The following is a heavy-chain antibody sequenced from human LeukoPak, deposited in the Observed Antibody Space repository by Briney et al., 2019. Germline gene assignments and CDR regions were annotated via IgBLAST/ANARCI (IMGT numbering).Heavy chain of an antibody. V-gene: IGHV3-23*01. J-gene: IGHJ4*02. CDR2: ISDSGDST. Sequence: GGSLRLSCAASGFAFSSQAMGWVRQAPGKGLEWVSVISDSGDSTYYADSVKGRFTISRDNSKNTLYLQMISLRAADTAVYYCAKDARRSSGWYFFDHWGQGTLVTVSS. CDR3: AKDARRSSGWYFFDH. D-gene: IGHD6-19*01. CDR1: GFAFSSQA.